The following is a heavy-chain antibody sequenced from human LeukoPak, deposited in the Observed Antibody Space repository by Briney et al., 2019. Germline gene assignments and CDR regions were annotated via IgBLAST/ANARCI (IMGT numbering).Heavy chain of an antibody. CDR3: ARGNIVVVPAAHGGWFDP. D-gene: IGHD2-2*01. CDR2: INHSGST. J-gene: IGHJ5*02. Sequence: KPSETLSLTCTVSGGSISSYYWSWIRQPPGKGLEWIGEINHSGSTNYNPSLKRRVTISVDTSKNQFSLKLSSVTAADTAVYYCARGNIVVVPAAHGGWFDPWGQGTLVTVSS. V-gene: IGHV4-34*01. CDR1: GGSISSYY.